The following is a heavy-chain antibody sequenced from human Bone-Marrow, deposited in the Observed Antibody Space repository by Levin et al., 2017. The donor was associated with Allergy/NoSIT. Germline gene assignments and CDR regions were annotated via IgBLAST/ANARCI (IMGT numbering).Heavy chain of an antibody. CDR2: ISHHGSP. CDR3: ARGAGIVLGDLSVEDYYFDY. V-gene: IGHV4-34*01. J-gene: IGHJ4*01. CDR1: GGSLDGHY. D-gene: IGHD3-16*02. Sequence: ASETLSLTCAVSGGSLDGHYWTWIRQSPGKGLEWIGEISHHGSPTYNPSLKSRVTISVDKSRHQFSLRLTAVTAADTAVYYCARGAGIVLGDLSVEDYYFDYWGQGALVTISS.